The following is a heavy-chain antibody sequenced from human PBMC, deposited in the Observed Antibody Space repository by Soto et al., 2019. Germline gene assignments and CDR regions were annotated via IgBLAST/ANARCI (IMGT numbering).Heavy chain of an antibody. V-gene: IGHV3-33*01. D-gene: IGHD3-10*01. CDR2: IWYDGSNK. J-gene: IGHJ6*02. Sequence: QVQLVESGGGVVQPGRSLRLSCAASGFTFSSYGMHWVRQAPRKGLEWVAVIWYDGSNKYYAYSVKGRFTISRDNSKNTLYLQMNSLRAEDKVVYYCARVRGDGFSGMDVWGQGTTVTVSS. CDR3: ARVRGDGFSGMDV. CDR1: GFTFSSYG.